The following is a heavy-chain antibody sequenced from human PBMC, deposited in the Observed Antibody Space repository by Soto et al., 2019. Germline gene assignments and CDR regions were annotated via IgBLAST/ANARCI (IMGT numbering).Heavy chain of an antibody. CDR2: ISYDGSNK. CDR1: GFTFSSYG. V-gene: IGHV3-30*18. J-gene: IGHJ6*02. Sequence: QVQLVESGGGVVQPGRSLRLSCAASGFTFSSYGMHWVLQAPGKGLEWVAVISYDGSNKYYADSVKGRFTISRDNSKNTLYLQMNSLRAEDTAVYYCAKVLLWFGELYGMDVWGQGTTVTVSS. D-gene: IGHD3-10*01. CDR3: AKVLLWFGELYGMDV.